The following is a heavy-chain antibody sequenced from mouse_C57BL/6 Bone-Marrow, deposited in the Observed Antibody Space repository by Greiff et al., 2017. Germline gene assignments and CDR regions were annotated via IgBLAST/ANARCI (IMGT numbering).Heavy chain of an antibody. CDR2: IYPGSGNT. J-gene: IGHJ3*01. CDR1: GYSFTSYY. Sequence: QVQLKESGPELVKPGASVKISCKASGYSFTSYYIHWVKQRPGQGLEWIGWIYPGSGNTKYNEKFKGKGTLTADPYSSTAFMQLSSQTSEDSAVYYCASSYYSNYCLFAYWGQGTLVTVSA. V-gene: IGHV1-66*01. CDR3: ASSYYSNYCLFAY. D-gene: IGHD2-5*01.